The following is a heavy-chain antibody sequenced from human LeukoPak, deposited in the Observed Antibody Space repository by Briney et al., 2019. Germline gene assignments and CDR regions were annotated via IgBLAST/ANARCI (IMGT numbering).Heavy chain of an antibody. D-gene: IGHD1-26*01. J-gene: IGHJ4*02. Sequence: GGSLRLSCAASGFTVSSNYMSWVRQAPGKGLEWVSVIYSGGSTYYADSVKGRFTISRDNSKNTLYLQVNSLRAEDTAVYYCASPSGSYPEGFDYWGQGTLVTVSS. V-gene: IGHV3-53*01. CDR2: IYSGGST. CDR3: ASPSGSYPEGFDY. CDR1: GFTVSSNY.